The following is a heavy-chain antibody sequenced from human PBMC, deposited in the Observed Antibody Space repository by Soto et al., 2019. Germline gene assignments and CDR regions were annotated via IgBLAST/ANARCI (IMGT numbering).Heavy chain of an antibody. Sequence: GGSLRLSWAASGCTFSSYSMNWVRQAPGKGLEWVSSISSSSSYIYYADSVKGRFTISRDNDKNSLYLQMNSLRAEDTAVYYCAREARNGYDYVWGSYRYYHYYGLDVWGQGTMLTVSS. CDR2: ISSSSSYI. D-gene: IGHD3-16*02. CDR3: AREARNGYDYVWGSYRYYHYYGLDV. J-gene: IGHJ6*02. V-gene: IGHV3-21*01. CDR1: GCTFSSYS.